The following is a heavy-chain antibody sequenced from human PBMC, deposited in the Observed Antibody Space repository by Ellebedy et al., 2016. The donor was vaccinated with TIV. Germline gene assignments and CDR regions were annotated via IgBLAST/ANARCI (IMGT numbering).Heavy chain of an antibody. CDR3: ARAVGYGDLHAFDI. V-gene: IGHV4-59*01. CDR1: GGSISSYY. D-gene: IGHD4-17*01. Sequence: SETLSLTXTVSGGSISSYYWSWIRQPPGKGLEWIGYIYYSGSTNYNPSLKSRVTISVDTSKNQFSLKLSSVTAADTAVYFCARAVGYGDLHAFDIWGQGTMVTVSS. J-gene: IGHJ3*02. CDR2: IYYSGST.